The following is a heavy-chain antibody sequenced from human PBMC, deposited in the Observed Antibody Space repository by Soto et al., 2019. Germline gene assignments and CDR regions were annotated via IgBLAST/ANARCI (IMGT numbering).Heavy chain of an antibody. Sequence: QVQLVQSGAEVKKPGSSVKVSCEAPGGTFDHAAITWVRQAPGQGLEWVGGINPMFNSTHYAQKFQGRVTITADAVTSTASIELRGLTSDDTAVYYCARQIFAADYWGQGTLLVVSS. CDR2: INPMFNST. CDR3: ARQIFAADY. D-gene: IGHD3-9*01. V-gene: IGHV1-69*01. CDR1: GGTFDHAA. J-gene: IGHJ4*02.